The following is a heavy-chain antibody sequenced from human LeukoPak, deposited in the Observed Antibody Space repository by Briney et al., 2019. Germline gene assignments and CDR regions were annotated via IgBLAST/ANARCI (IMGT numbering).Heavy chain of an antibody. CDR2: IYTSGST. V-gene: IGHV4-59*10. J-gene: IGHJ4*02. D-gene: IGHD3-10*01. Sequence: SETLSLTCAVYGGSFSGYYWSWIRQPPGKGLEWIGRIYTSGSTNYNPSLKSRVTISVDTSKNQFSLKLSSVTAADTAVYYCARAGLWFGELYYFDYWGQGTLVTVSS. CDR1: GGSFSGYY. CDR3: ARAGLWFGELYYFDY.